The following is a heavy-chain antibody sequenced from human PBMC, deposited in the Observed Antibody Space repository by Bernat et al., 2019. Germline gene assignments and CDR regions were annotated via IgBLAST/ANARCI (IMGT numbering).Heavy chain of an antibody. V-gene: IGHV3-23*01. CDR1: GFTFSTYA. J-gene: IGHJ4*02. D-gene: IGHD2/OR15-2a*01. Sequence: EVQLLESGGGLVQPGGSLRLSCAASGFTFSTYAITWVRQAPGKGLEWVSVISGSGATTYYADSVKGRFTISRDNSKNTLYLQMNSLRAEDTAVYYCAKKYCSSITCYHDYWGQGTLVTVSS. CDR3: AKKYCSSITCYHDY. CDR2: ISGSGATT.